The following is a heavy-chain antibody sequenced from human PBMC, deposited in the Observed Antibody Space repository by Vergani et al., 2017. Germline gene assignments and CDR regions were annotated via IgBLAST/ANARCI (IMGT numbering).Heavy chain of an antibody. CDR1: ADSISSGSYY. CDR2: IYYSGLT. CDR3: ARQXPGSGWSPGDFDD. Sequence: QLQLQQSGPGLVKPSETLFLTCTVSADSISSGSYYWGWIRQPPGKSLEWIGSIYYSGLTYYNPSLKSRVAISVDTSKNQFSLTVTSVTAADTAVYFCARQXPGSGWSPGDFDDWGQGILVTVSS. J-gene: IGHJ4*02. V-gene: IGHV4-39*01. D-gene: IGHD6-19*01.